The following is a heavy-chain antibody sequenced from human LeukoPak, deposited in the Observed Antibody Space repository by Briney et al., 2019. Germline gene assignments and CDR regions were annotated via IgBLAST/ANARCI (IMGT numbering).Heavy chain of an antibody. D-gene: IGHD3-3*01. CDR3: ARGTANFWSGYSSHFDY. Sequence: ASVTVSCKASGYTFTSYYLHWVRQAPGQGLEWVGIINPSGGSTSYAQKFQGRVTMTRDTSTSTVYMEVSSLRSEDTAVYYCARGTANFWSGYSSHFDYWGQGTLVTVSS. CDR1: GYTFTSYY. V-gene: IGHV1-46*01. CDR2: INPSGGST. J-gene: IGHJ4*02.